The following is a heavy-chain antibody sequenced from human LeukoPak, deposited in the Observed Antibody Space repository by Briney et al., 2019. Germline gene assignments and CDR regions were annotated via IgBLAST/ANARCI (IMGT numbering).Heavy chain of an antibody. CDR3: AREYCSGGSCYSRGRYFDL. V-gene: IGHV1-18*01. Sequence: ASVKVSCKASGYSFTNYGINWVRQAPGQGLDWMGWISTYNGNTNYAQKLQGRVTMTTDTSTSTAYMELRSLRSDDTAVYYCAREYCSGGSCYSRGRYFDLWGRGTLVTVSS. J-gene: IGHJ2*01. D-gene: IGHD2-15*01. CDR2: ISTYNGNT. CDR1: GYSFTNYG.